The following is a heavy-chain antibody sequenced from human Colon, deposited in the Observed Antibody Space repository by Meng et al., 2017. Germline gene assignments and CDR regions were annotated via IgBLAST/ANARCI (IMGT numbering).Heavy chain of an antibody. CDR1: GYTFTSYA. V-gene: IGHV7-4-1*01. Sequence: VQLVQSGSDVRKPGASVKISCKASGYTFTSYAINCVRQAPGQGLKWMGGINTSTGNPTYAQGFTGRFVFSLDASVTTAYLQIDSLRAEDTAVYYCATDGRLYDPNHVSSYFDYWGQGDLVTVSS. D-gene: IGHD1-14*01. CDR3: ATDGRLYDPNHVSSYFDY. CDR2: INTSTGNP. J-gene: IGHJ4*02.